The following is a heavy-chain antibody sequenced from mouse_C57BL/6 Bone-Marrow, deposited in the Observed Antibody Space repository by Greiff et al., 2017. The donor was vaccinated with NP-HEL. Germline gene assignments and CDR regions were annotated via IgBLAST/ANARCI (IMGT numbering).Heavy chain of an antibody. V-gene: IGHV1-15*01. CDR1: GYTFTDYE. Sequence: QVQLQQSGAELVRPGASVTLSCKASGYTFTDYEMHWVKQTPGHGLEWIGAIDPETGGTAYNQKFKGKAILTADKSSSTAYMELRSLTSEDSAVYYCTRWYYGWYFDVWGTGTTVTVSS. CDR3: TRWYYGWYFDV. CDR2: IDPETGGT. D-gene: IGHD1-1*01. J-gene: IGHJ1*03.